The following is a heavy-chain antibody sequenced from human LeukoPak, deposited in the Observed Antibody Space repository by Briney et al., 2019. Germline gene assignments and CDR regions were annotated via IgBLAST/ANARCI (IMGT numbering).Heavy chain of an antibody. J-gene: IGHJ4*02. CDR3: TRDTEGTLDD. V-gene: IGHV3-7*01. CDR1: GFTFTNSW. CDR2: IKQDASTK. D-gene: IGHD2-8*02. Sequence: GGSLRLSCSASGFTFTNSWMAWVRQAPGKGLEWVANIKQDASTKHYADSLKGRFTISRDNPKNSLYLQMNNLRADDTAIYYCTRDTEGTLDDWCQGILVTVAS.